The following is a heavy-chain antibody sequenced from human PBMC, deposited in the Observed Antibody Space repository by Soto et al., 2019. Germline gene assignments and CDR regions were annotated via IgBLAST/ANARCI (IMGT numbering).Heavy chain of an antibody. CDR2: IWYDGSNK. Sequence: ESGGGVVQPGRSLRLSCAASGFTFSSYGMHWVRQAPGKGLEWVAVIWYDGSNKYYADSVKGRFTISRDNSKNTLYLQMNSLRAEDTAVYYCARDYPSADVPYYYYGMDVWGQGTTVTVSS. J-gene: IGHJ6*02. CDR1: GFTFSSYG. CDR3: ARDYPSADVPYYYYGMDV. V-gene: IGHV3-33*01.